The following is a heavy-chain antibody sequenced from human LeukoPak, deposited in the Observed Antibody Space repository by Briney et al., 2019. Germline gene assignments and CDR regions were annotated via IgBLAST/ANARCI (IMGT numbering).Heavy chain of an antibody. J-gene: IGHJ5*02. D-gene: IGHD6-19*01. CDR2: IFYSGND. CDR1: GGSISNHY. CDR3: ARGRSSLDL. V-gene: IGHV4-59*11. Sequence: SETLSLTCTVAGGSISNHYWSWIRQSPGKGLEWIAYIFYSGNDNYNPSLKSRVSISVDASKNQVSLNLTSVTAADTAVYYCARGRSSLDLWGQGALVTVSS.